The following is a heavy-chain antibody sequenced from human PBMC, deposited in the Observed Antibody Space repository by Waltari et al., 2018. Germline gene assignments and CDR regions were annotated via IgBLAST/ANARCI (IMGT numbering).Heavy chain of an antibody. CDR2: IYYNGGT. CDR1: GGSIRRSTYY. J-gene: IGHJ4*02. CDR3: AKEARVGASTSGAY. V-gene: IGHV4-39*07. Sequence: QLQLQESGPGLVKPSEPLSLTCTFSGGSIRRSTYYLGWIRQPPGKGLEWIGTIYYNGGTQYNPSLKSRVTISIDTSKNQFSLKLSSVTAADTAVYYCAKEARVGASTSGAYWGQGTLVTVSS. D-gene: IGHD1-26*01.